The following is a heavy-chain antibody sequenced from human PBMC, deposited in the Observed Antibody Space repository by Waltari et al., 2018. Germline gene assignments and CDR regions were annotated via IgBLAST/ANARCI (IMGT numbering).Heavy chain of an antibody. CDR3: AVAATPSGDY. CDR2: IIPILGIA. D-gene: IGHD2-15*01. J-gene: IGHJ4*02. Sequence: QVQLVQSGAEVKKPASSVKVSIKSSEGTFCSNAHSRVRQAPGQGLECMGRIIPILGIANYAQKFQGRVTITADESTSTAYMELSSLRSEDTAVYYCAVAATPSGDYWGQGTLVTVSS. V-gene: IGHV1-69*04. CDR1: EGTFCSNA.